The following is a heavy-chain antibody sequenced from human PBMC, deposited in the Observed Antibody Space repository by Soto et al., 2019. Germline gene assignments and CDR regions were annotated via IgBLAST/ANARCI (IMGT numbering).Heavy chain of an antibody. CDR2: IKQDGSEK. J-gene: IGHJ3*02. Sequence: EVQLVESGGGLVQPGGSLRLSCAASGFTFSSYWMSWVRQAPGKGLEWVANIKQDGSEKYYVDSVKGRFTISRDNAKNSLYLQMNSLRAEDTAVYYCARAEYSSGLAAFDIWGQGTMVTVSS. CDR3: ARAEYSSGLAAFDI. CDR1: GFTFSSYW. D-gene: IGHD6-19*01. V-gene: IGHV3-7*01.